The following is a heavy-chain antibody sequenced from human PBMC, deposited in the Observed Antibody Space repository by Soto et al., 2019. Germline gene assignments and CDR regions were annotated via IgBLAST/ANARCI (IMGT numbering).Heavy chain of an antibody. D-gene: IGHD1-7*01. J-gene: IGHJ3*02. CDR2: ISSSSSYI. CDR3: ARDRAPELYNWNYSPAFDI. Sequence: GGSLRLSCAASGFTFSSYSMNWVRQAPGKGLEWVSSISSSSSYIYYADSVKGRFTISRDNAKNSLYLQMNSLRAEDTAVYYCARDRAPELYNWNYSPAFDIWGQGTMVTVSS. CDR1: GFTFSSYS. V-gene: IGHV3-21*01.